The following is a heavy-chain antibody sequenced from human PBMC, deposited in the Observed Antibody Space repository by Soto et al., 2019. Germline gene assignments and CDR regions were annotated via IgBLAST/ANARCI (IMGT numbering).Heavy chain of an antibody. CDR3: AKDINNGDYVDYSNAFDI. CDR1: GFTFDDFA. J-gene: IGHJ3*02. Sequence: EVQLVESGGGLVQPGRSLRLSCAASGFTFDDFAMHCVRQAPGKGLEWVSGISWNSGSIGYADSVKSRLTISRDNAKNALDMQMNSLRDEDTALYDCAKDINNGDYVDYSNAFDIWVQGTMVTVSS. V-gene: IGHV3-9*01. D-gene: IGHD4-17*01. CDR2: ISWNSGSI.